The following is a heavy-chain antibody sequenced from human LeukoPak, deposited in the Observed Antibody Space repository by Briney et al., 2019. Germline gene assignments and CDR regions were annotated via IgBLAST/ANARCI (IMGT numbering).Heavy chain of an antibody. CDR2: MNPNSGNT. D-gene: IGHD3-10*01. Sequence: ASVKVSCKASGYTFTSYDINWVRQATGQGLEWMGWMNPNSGNTGYAQKFQGRVTMTRNTSISTAYMELSSLRSEDTAVYYCARGLRGMVRGVIYYMDVWGEGTTVTISS. J-gene: IGHJ6*03. CDR3: ARGLRGMVRGVIYYMDV. V-gene: IGHV1-8*01. CDR1: GYTFTSYD.